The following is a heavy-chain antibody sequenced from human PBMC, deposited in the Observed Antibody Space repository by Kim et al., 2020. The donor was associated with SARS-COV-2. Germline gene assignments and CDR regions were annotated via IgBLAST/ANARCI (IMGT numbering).Heavy chain of an antibody. CDR2: LYPGDSDT. Sequence: GESLKISCQASGYSFTNFWIGWVRQVPGKGLEWMGILYPGDSDTRYSPSFQGQVNISADKSVSTAYLQWSSLKASDTAMYYCARRILGTTGFDYWGQGTLVSVPS. CDR1: GYSFTNFW. V-gene: IGHV5-51*01. D-gene: IGHD1-1*01. CDR3: ARRILGTTGFDY. J-gene: IGHJ4*02.